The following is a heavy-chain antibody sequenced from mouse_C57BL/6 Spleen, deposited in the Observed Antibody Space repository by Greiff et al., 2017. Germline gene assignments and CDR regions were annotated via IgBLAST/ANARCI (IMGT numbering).Heavy chain of an antibody. V-gene: IGHV5-6*01. CDR3: ATSIYYDYDGFAY. J-gene: IGHJ3*01. CDR1: GFTFSSYG. Sequence: EVMLVESGGDLVKPGGSLKLSCAASGFTFSSYGMSWVRQTPDKRLEWVATISSGGSYTYYPDRVKGRFTISRDNAKNTLYLQMSSLKSEDTAMYYCATSIYYDYDGFAYWGQGTLVTVSA. D-gene: IGHD2-4*01. CDR2: ISSGGSYT.